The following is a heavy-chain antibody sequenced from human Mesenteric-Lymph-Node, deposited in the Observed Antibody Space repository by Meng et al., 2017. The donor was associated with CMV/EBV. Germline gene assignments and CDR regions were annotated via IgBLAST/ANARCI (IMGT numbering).Heavy chain of an antibody. CDR2: IYWNGGSA. Sequence: GESLKISCAASGFTFGDYGMSWVRQVPGKGLEWVSGIYWNGGSAAYADSVKGRFTISRDNAKNSLLQQMNSLGADDTAVYYCAGVDRLLEGAFDYWGQGTRVTVSS. V-gene: IGHV3-20*04. CDR3: AGVDRLLEGAFDY. CDR1: GFTFGDYG. J-gene: IGHJ4*02. D-gene: IGHD3-3*01.